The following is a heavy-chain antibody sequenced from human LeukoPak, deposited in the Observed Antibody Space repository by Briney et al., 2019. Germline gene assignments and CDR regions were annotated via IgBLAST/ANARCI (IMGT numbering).Heavy chain of an antibody. J-gene: IGHJ3*02. D-gene: IGHD3-22*01. V-gene: IGHV1-8*01. CDR1: GYTFTSYD. CDR2: MNPNSGNT. Sequence: GASVKVSCKASGYTFTSYDINWVRQATGQGLEWMGWMNPNSGNTGYAQKFQHRVTMTRDSSLSTAYMELSRLRSDDTAVYYCARAGVWDYSDSSGYHNGAFDIWGQGTMVTVSS. CDR3: ARAGVWDYSDSSGYHNGAFDI.